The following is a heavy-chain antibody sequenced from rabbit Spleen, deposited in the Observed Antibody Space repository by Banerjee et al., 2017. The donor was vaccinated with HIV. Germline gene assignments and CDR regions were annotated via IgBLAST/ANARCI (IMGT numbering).Heavy chain of an antibody. CDR3: VRDQAGDADYGPYYLNL. Sequence: QSLEESGGDLVKTGASLTLTCTASGFTISISDWICWVRQAPGKGLEWIGYIEPIFGNTYYANWVNGRFTISSHNAQNTLYLQLSSLTAADTATYFCVRDQAGDADYGPYYLNLWGQGTLVTVS. D-gene: IGHD2-1*01. CDR2: IEPIFGNT. J-gene: IGHJ4*01. CDR1: GFTISISDW. V-gene: IGHV1S40*01.